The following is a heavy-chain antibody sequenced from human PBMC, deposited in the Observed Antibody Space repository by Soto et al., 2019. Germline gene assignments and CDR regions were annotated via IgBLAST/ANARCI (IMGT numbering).Heavy chain of an antibody. J-gene: IGHJ4*02. D-gene: IGHD3-22*01. CDR1: RFISSTSG. CDR3: ARGPYYYGTSCYGY. V-gene: IGHV3-30*03. Sequence: PGGSLRLSCAASRFISSTSGMHWVRQVPGKGLEWVAVISSDGSKKYYADSVKGRFTISRDKAKNTLYVEMNSLRAEDTAVYYCARGPYYYGTSCYGYWGQGTLVTVSS. CDR2: ISSDGSKK.